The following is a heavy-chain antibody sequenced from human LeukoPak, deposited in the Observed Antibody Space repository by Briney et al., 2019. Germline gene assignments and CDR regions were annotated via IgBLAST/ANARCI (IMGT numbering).Heavy chain of an antibody. J-gene: IGHJ4*02. D-gene: IGHD6-6*01. V-gene: IGHV1-69*13. CDR3: AREAAYSGSSSQASFYFDY. CDR2: VIPMFDKT. CDR1: GGTFGSYS. Sequence: SVKVSCKASGGTFGSYSITWVRQTPGQGLEWMGGVIPMFDKTNYAQKFLGRLTTTADESTTTAYMELNSLGSQDTGIYYCAREAAYSGSSSQASFYFDYWGQGTLVTVSS.